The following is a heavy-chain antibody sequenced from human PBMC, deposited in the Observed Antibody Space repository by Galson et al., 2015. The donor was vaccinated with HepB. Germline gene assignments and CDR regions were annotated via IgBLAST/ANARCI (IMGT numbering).Heavy chain of an antibody. CDR3: ASGPRRFCSSKSCYKGFDY. CDR1: GFTFSTYW. J-gene: IGHJ4*02. V-gene: IGHV3-7*03. Sequence: SLRLSCAASGFTFSTYWMSWVRQAPGKGLEWVANIKQDGSEIYYVDSVKGRFTISRDNANNSLYLQMNSLRAEDTAVYYCASGPRRFCSSKSCYKGFDYWGQGTLVTVSS. D-gene: IGHD2-2*02. CDR2: IKQDGSEI.